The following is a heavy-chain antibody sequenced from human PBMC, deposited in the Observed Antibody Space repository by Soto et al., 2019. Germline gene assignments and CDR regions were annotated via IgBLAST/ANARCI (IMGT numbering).Heavy chain of an antibody. CDR3: ARHTTYYDILTGYWTSGNWFDP. CDR1: GGSISSSSYY. D-gene: IGHD3-9*01. V-gene: IGHV4-39*01. J-gene: IGHJ5*02. CDR2: IYYSGST. Sequence: QLQLQESGPGLVKPSETLSLTCTVSGGSISSSSYYWGWIRQPPGKGLEWIGSIYYSGSTYYNPSLKSRVTISVDTSKNQFSLKLSSVTAADTAVYYCARHTTYYDILTGYWTSGNWFDPWGQGTLVTVSS.